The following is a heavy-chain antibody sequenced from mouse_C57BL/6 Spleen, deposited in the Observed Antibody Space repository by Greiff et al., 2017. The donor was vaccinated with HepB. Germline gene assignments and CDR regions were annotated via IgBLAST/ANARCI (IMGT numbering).Heavy chain of an antibody. CDR1: GYTFTNYW. Sequence: VQLQQSGAELVRPGTSVKMSCKASGYTFTNYWIGWAKQRPGHGLEWIGDIYPGGGYTNYNEKFKGKATLTADKSSSTAYMQFSSLTSEDSAIYYCARYDYYGSSLWYFDVWGTGTTVTVSS. D-gene: IGHD1-1*01. J-gene: IGHJ1*03. CDR2: IYPGGGYT. V-gene: IGHV1-63*01. CDR3: ARYDYYGSSLWYFDV.